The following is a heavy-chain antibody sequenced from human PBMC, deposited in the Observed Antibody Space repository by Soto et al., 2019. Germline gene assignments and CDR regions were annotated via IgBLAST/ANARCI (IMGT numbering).Heavy chain of an antibody. Sequence: GESRKISCKGSGYSFTSYWIGWVRQMPGKGLEWMGIIYPGDSDTRYSPSFQGQVTISADKSISTAYLQWSSLKASDTAMYYCASRVSSSSNAFDIWGQGTMVTVSS. CDR2: IYPGDSDT. CDR1: GYSFTSYW. D-gene: IGHD6-13*01. CDR3: ASRVSSSSNAFDI. J-gene: IGHJ3*02. V-gene: IGHV5-51*01.